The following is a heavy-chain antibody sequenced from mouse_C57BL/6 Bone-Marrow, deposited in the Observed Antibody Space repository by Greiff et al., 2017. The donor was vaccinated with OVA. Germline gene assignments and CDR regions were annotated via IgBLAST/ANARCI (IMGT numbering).Heavy chain of an antibody. J-gene: IGHJ4*01. Sequence: EVKLEESGGDLVKPGGSLKLSCAASGFTFSSYGMSWVRQTPDKRLEWVATISSGGSYTYYPDSVKGRFTISRDNAKSTLYLQMSSLKSEDTAMYYCARQRYYAMDYWGQGTSVTVSS. V-gene: IGHV5-6*02. CDR1: GFTFSSYG. CDR3: ARQRYYAMDY. CDR2: ISSGGSYT.